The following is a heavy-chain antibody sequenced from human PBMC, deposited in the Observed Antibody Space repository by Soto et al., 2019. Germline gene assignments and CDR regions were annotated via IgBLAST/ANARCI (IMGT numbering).Heavy chain of an antibody. Sequence: QLQLQESGPGLVKPSETLSLTCTVSGGSISSSSYYWGWIRQPPGKGLEWIGSIYYSGSTYYNPSLKSRVTISVDTSKNQFSLKLSSVTAADTAVYYCARHDKLGVWGSYRPDREGYYYYGMDVWGQGTTVTVSS. CDR1: GGSISSSSYY. D-gene: IGHD3-16*02. CDR2: IYYSGST. J-gene: IGHJ6*02. V-gene: IGHV4-39*01. CDR3: ARHDKLGVWGSYRPDREGYYYYGMDV.